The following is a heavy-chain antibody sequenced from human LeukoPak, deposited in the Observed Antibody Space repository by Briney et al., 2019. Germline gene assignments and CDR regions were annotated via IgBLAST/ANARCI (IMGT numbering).Heavy chain of an antibody. V-gene: IGHV3-66*01. CDR2: IYSGGST. CDR3: ARGGYQLPPLDY. CDR1: GFTVSSNY. J-gene: IGHJ4*02. D-gene: IGHD2-2*01. Sequence: GGSLRLSCAASGFTVSSNYMSWVRQAPGKGLEWVSVIYSGGSTYYADSVKGRFTISRDNSKNTLYLQMDSLRAEDTAVYYCARGGYQLPPLDYWGQGTLVTVSS.